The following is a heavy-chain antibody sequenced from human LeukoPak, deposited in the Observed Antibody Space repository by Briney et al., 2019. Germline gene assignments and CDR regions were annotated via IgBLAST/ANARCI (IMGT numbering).Heavy chain of an antibody. Sequence: GGSLRLSCAASGFTFSSYGMSWVRQAPGKGLEWVSAISGSGGSTYYADSVEGRFTISRDNSKNTLYLQMNSLRAEDTAVYYCAKDGRILTGYPYYFDYWGQGTLVTVSS. J-gene: IGHJ4*02. CDR3: AKDGRILTGYPYYFDY. CDR1: GFTFSSYG. D-gene: IGHD3-9*01. CDR2: ISGSGGST. V-gene: IGHV3-23*01.